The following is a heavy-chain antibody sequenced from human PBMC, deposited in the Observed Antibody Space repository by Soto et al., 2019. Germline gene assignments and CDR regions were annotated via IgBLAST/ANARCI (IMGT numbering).Heavy chain of an antibody. CDR2: INHSGST. CDR1: GGSFSGYY. V-gene: IGHV4-34*01. J-gene: IGHJ6*02. D-gene: IGHD1-26*01. Sequence: QVQLQQWGAGLLKPSETLSLTCAVYGGSFSGYYWSWIRQPPGKGLEWLGEINHSGSTNYSPSIKNRVTISVDTSKNQFSLKLSSVTAADTAVYDCARGDRRATIGMDVWGQGTTVTVSS. CDR3: ARGDRRATIGMDV.